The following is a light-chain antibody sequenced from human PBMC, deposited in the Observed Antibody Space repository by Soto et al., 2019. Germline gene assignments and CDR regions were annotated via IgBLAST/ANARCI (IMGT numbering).Light chain of an antibody. Sequence: AIRMTQSPSSLSASTGDRVTITCRASQGISSYLAWYQQKPGKAPKLLIYDASSLESGVPSRFSGSGSGTEFTLTISRLQPDDVATYYCLQYSSHSWTFGQGTKVDIK. CDR3: LQYSSHSWT. J-gene: IGKJ1*01. V-gene: IGKV1-8*01. CDR1: QGISSY. CDR2: DAS.